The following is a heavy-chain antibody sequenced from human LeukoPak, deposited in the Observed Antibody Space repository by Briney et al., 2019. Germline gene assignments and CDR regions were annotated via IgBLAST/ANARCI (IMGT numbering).Heavy chain of an antibody. V-gene: IGHV4-34*01. CDR3: ASRSWYRAKDY. CDR2: ITHSGSS. J-gene: IGHJ4*02. D-gene: IGHD6-13*01. CDR1: GGSFSGYY. Sequence: SETLSLTCAVYGGSFSGYYWIWIRQPPGKGLEWIGEITHSGSSNYNPSLKSRVTISLETSKNQFSLKLSSVTAADTAVYYCASRSWYRAKDYWGQGTLVTVSS.